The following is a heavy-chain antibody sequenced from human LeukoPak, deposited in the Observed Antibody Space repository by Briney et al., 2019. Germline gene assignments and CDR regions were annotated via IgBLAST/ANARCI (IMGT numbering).Heavy chain of an antibody. V-gene: IGHV3-23*01. J-gene: IGHJ4*02. CDR2: ISASGSNT. CDR1: GFTFNTYG. Sequence: GGSLRLPCAASGFTFNTYGMSWVRQAPGKGLEWVSVISASGSNTYYADSAKGRFTISRDNSKNTLYLQMNSLRAEDTAVYYCAKDDYYDTSGYRDWGQGTLVTVSS. CDR3: AKDDYYDTSGYRD. D-gene: IGHD3-22*01.